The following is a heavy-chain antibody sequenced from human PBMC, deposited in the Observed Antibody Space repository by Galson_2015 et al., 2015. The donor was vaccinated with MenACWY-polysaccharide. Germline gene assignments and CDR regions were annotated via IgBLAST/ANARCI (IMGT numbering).Heavy chain of an antibody. Sequence: SLRLSCAASGFTLGSFGMNWFRQAPGKGLEWVAVISCDGSNENYADSVKDRFIISRDNSKNTLFLQMNSLRPEDTAVYYCAKAEKHYYFGSVSYLYYWGQGALVTVSS. CDR1: GFTLGSFG. V-gene: IGHV3-30*18. D-gene: IGHD3-10*01. CDR3: AKAEKHYYFGSVSYLYY. CDR2: ISCDGSNE. J-gene: IGHJ4*02.